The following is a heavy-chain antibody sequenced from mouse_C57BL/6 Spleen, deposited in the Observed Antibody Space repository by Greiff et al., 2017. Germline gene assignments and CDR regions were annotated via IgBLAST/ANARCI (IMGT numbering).Heavy chain of an antibody. Sequence: VQLQQSGPVLVKPGASVKMSCKASGYTFTDYYMNWVKQSHGKSLEWIGVINPYNGGTSYNQKFKGKATLTVDKSSSTAYMELDSLTSEDSAVYYCASYSNFDYWGQGTTLTVSS. V-gene: IGHV1-19*01. J-gene: IGHJ2*01. D-gene: IGHD2-5*01. CDR1: GYTFTDYY. CDR2: INPYNGGT. CDR3: ASYSNFDY.